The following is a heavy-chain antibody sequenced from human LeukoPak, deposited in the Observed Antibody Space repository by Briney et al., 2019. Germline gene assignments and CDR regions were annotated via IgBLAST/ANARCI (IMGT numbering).Heavy chain of an antibody. D-gene: IGHD4-23*01. CDR2: INPSGGST. CDR3: ARDYFNSAISMDYFDY. V-gene: IGHV1-46*01. J-gene: IGHJ4*02. CDR1: GYTFTSYY. Sequence: ASVKVSCKASGYTFTSYYMHWVRQAPGQGLEWMGIINPSGGSTSYAQKFQGRVTMTRDTSTSTVYMELSSLRSEDTAVYYCARDYFNSAISMDYFDYWGQGTLVTVSS.